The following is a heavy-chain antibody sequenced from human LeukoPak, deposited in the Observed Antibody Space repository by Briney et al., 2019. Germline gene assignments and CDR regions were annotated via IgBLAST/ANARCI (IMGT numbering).Heavy chain of an antibody. J-gene: IGHJ4*02. V-gene: IGHV1-46*01. CDR3: ARPRGFHGFDY. Sequence: GASVKVSCKASGYTFTSYYMHWVRQAPGQGLEWMGIINPSGGSTSYAQKFQGRVTMTRDTSTSTVYMELSSLRSEDTAVYHCARPRGFHGFDYWGQGTLVTVSS. CDR1: GYTFTSYY. D-gene: IGHD3-10*01. CDR2: INPSGGST.